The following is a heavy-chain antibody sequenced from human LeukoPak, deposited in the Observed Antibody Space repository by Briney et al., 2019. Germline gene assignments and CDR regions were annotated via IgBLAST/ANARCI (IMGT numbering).Heavy chain of an antibody. V-gene: IGHV1-18*01. CDR3: ARFLADYYDSSGYSNWFDP. CDR1: GYTFTSYG. J-gene: IGHJ5*02. Sequence: ASVKVSCTASGYTFTSYGISWVRQAPGQGLEWMGWISAYNGNTNYAQKLQGRVTMTTDTPTSTAYMELRSLRSEDTAVYYCARFLADYYDSSGYSNWFDPWGQGTLVTVSS. CDR2: ISAYNGNT. D-gene: IGHD3-22*01.